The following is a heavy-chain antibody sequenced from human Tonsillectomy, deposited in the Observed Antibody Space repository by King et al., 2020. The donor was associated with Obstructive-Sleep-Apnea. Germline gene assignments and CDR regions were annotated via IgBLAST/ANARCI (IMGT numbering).Heavy chain of an antibody. CDR3: ARDRGCYSLRAADY. J-gene: IGHJ4*02. D-gene: IGHD4/OR15-4a*01. CDR1: GFTFSSYS. V-gene: IGHV3-48*04. Sequence: VQLVESGGGLVQPGGSLRLSCAASGFTFSSYSMNWVRQAPGKGLEWGSYISSSSSTIYYADSVKGRFTISRDNAKNSLYLQMNSLRAEDTAVYYCARDRGCYSLRAADYWGQGTLVTVSS. CDR2: ISSSSSTI.